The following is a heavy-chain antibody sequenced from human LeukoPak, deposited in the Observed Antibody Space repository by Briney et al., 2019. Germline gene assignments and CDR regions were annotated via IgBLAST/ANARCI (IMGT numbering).Heavy chain of an antibody. CDR1: GYTLTELS. J-gene: IGHJ4*02. V-gene: IGHV1-24*01. D-gene: IGHD3/OR15-3a*01. CDR3: ATGDWLLYYYFDY. Sequence: ASVKVSCKVSGYTLTELSIHWVRQAPGKGLEWMGGFDPEHGETIYAQKFQGRVTMTEDTSTDTAYMELSSLRSEDTAMYYCATGDWLLYYYFDYWGQGTLVTVSS. CDR2: FDPEHGET.